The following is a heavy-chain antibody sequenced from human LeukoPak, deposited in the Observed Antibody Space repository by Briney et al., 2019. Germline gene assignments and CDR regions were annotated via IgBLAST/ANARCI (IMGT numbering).Heavy chain of an antibody. CDR3: AKARPYYYYYMDV. CDR2: MSGSGGTT. Sequence: PGGSLTLSCAASGFTFSSYGMSWVRQAPGKGLEWVLAMSGSGGTTNYADTVKGRFTISGDNSKNTLYLQMNSLRAEDTAVYYCAKARPYYYYYMDVWGKGTTATVSS. CDR1: GFTFSSYG. J-gene: IGHJ6*03. D-gene: IGHD6-6*01. V-gene: IGHV3-23*01.